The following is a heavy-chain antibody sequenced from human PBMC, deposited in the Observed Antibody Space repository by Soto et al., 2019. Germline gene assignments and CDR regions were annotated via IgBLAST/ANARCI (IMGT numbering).Heavy chain of an antibody. J-gene: IGHJ4*02. V-gene: IGHV3-64*04. Sequence: GGSLRLSCSASGFTFSMFSMHWVRQAPGKGLEYVSGISSNGDSTYYADSVKSRFTISRDSSKNTVDLQMNSLRADDTAVYYCAKLVAASDKKYFDDGGQGPLVTISSGESSQPLTMNSLRAGDTAVYYCARVLGTSDKPYFDDWGQGTLVTVSS. CDR1: GFTFSMFS. D-gene: IGHD1-26*01. CDR2: ISSNGDST. CDR3: AKLVAASDKKYFDDGGQGPLVTISSGESSQPLTMNSLRAGDTAVYYCARVLGTSDKPYFDD.